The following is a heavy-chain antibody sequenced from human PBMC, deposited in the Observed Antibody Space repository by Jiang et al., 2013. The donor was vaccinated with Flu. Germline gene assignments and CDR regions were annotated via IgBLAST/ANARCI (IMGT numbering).Heavy chain of an antibody. V-gene: IGHV1-46*01. CDR3: ARGTLAVSSSPDY. D-gene: IGHD6-19*01. CDR1: GYTFINYY. J-gene: IGHJ4*02. Sequence: SGAEVKKPGASVKISCTASGYTFINYYVHWVRQAPGQGLEWMGIINPSVDRTTFAQEFRGRVTLTRNTSTSTVYMELSGLRSDDTAMYFCARGTLAVSSSPDYWGQGTLVTVSS. CDR2: INPSVDRT.